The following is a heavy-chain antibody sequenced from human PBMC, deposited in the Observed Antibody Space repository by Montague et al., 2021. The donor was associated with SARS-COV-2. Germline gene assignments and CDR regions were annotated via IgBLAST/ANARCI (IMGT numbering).Heavy chain of an antibody. CDR1: GFSLDSSGVG. V-gene: IGHV2-5*01. Sequence: PALVKPTQTLTLTCTFSGFSLDSSGVGVGWIRQPPGKALECLALIYWNDDKRYSPSLKTRLTVTKDTSNNQVVLTMTNMDPVDTATYYCAHKSIGWPIDFANWGQGALVTVSS. J-gene: IGHJ4*02. CDR3: AHKSIGWPIDFAN. CDR2: IYWNDDK. D-gene: IGHD6-19*01.